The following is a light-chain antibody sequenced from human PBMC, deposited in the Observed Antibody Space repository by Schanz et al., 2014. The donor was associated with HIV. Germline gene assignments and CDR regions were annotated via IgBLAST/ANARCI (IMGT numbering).Light chain of an antibody. V-gene: IGLV2-14*03. J-gene: IGLJ1*01. Sequence: QSALTQPASVSGSPGQSITISCTGTSSDVGADKSVSWYQQHPGRAPRLLVYDVTYRPSGVSNRFSGSKSGNTASLTISGLQPEDEADYFCNSYSHSNTEGFGSGTKVTVL. CDR1: SSDVGADKS. CDR2: DVT. CDR3: NSYSHSNTEG.